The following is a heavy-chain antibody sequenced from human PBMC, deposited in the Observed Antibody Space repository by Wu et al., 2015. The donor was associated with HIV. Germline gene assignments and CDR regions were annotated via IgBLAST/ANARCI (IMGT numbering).Heavy chain of an antibody. CDR1: GGTFSSYA. D-gene: IGHD3-22*01. CDR2: IIPIFGTA. V-gene: IGHV1-69*12. CDR3: ATTPYDSSGYYKIQISFDY. Sequence: QVQLVQSGAEVKKPGSSVKVSCKASGGTFSSYAISWVRQAPGQGLEWMGGIIPIFGTANYAQKFQGRVTITADESTSTAYMELSSLRSEDTAVYYCATTPYDSSGYYKIQISFDYWGQGTLVTVSS. J-gene: IGHJ4*02.